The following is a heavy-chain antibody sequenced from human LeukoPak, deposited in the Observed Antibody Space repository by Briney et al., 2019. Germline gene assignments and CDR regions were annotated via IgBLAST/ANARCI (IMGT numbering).Heavy chain of an antibody. D-gene: IGHD2-2*02. CDR3: ARSRSDCSSTSCYTHWCFDL. Sequence: SVRVSCKASGGTFSSYAISWVRQAPGQGLEWMGGIIPIFGTANYAQKFQGRVTITTDESTSTAYMELSSLRSEDTAVYYCARSRSDCSSTSCYTHWCFDLWGRGTLVTVSS. CDR2: IIPIFGTA. J-gene: IGHJ2*01. CDR1: GGTFSSYA. V-gene: IGHV1-69*05.